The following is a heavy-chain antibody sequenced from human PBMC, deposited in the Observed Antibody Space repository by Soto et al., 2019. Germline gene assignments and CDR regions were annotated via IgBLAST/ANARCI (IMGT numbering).Heavy chain of an antibody. CDR3: ASSRSHYDSSGYYYVPTG. D-gene: IGHD3-22*01. Sequence: LSLTCTVSGGSISSGGYYWSWIRQHPGKGLEWIGYIYYSGSTYYNPSLKSRVTISVDTSKNQFSLKLSSVTAADTAVYYCASSRSHYDSSGYYYVPTGWGQGALVTVSS. CDR1: GGSISSGGYY. J-gene: IGHJ4*02. CDR2: IYYSGST. V-gene: IGHV4-31*03.